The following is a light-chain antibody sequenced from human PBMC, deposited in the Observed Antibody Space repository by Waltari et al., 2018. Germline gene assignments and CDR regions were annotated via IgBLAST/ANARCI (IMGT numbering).Light chain of an antibody. Sequence: DIQLTQSPSTLSASVGDRVTITCRVSQSISSGLAWYQQKPGKAPRLLIYKVSSLEGGVPSRCSGSGYGTEFTLHISSLQPDDFATYYCQQYNSYQGTFGQGTKVENK. CDR3: QQYNSYQGT. CDR2: KVS. CDR1: QSISSG. J-gene: IGKJ1*01. V-gene: IGKV1-5*03.